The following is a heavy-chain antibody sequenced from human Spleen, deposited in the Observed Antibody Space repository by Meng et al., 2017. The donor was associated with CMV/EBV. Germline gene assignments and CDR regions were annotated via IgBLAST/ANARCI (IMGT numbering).Heavy chain of an antibody. D-gene: IGHD4-17*01. CDR1: GFSFSSCA. Sequence: GFSFSSCAMHWVRQAPGKGLELVAVIWCDRSNKYYADSVKGRFTISRDNSKNTLYLQMNSLRAEDTAVYYCAKDSGAYGDYPFYFDYWGRGTLVTVSS. J-gene: IGHJ4*02. V-gene: IGHV3-33*06. CDR3: AKDSGAYGDYPFYFDY. CDR2: IWCDRSNK.